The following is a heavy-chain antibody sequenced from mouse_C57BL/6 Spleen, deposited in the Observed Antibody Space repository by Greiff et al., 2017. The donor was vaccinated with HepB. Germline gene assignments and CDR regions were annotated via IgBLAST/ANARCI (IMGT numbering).Heavy chain of an antibody. J-gene: IGHJ2*01. D-gene: IGHD1-1*01. V-gene: IGHV5-17*01. CDR3: ARPFTTVVATPDY. Sequence: EVKLMESGGGLVKPGGSLKLSCAASGFTFSDYGMHWVRQAPEKGLEWVAYISSGSSTIYYADTVKGRFTISRDNAKNTLFLQMTSLRSEDTAMYYCARPFTTVVATPDYWGQGTTLTVSS. CDR2: ISSGSSTI. CDR1: GFTFSDYG.